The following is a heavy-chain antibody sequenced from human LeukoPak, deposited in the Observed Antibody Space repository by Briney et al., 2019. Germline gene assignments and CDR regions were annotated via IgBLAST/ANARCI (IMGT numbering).Heavy chain of an antibody. J-gene: IGHJ2*01. CDR3: AREYSSSPWYFDV. V-gene: IGHV1-2*06. CDR1: GYTFTGYY. Sequence: SVKVSCKASGYTFTGYYMHWVRQAPGQGLEWMGRINPNSGGTNYAQKFQGRVTMTRDTSISTAYMELSRLRSDDTAVYYCAREYSSSPWYFDVWGRGTLVTVSS. D-gene: IGHD6-6*01. CDR2: INPNSGGT.